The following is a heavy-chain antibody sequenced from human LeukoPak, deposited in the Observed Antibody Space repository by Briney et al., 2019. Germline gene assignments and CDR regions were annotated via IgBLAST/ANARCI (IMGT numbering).Heavy chain of an antibody. D-gene: IGHD3-10*01. CDR3: ARDYYGSGSYSDFDY. J-gene: IGHJ4*02. Sequence: GGSLRLSCAASGFTFSNYAMSWVRQAPGKGLEWVSAISGSGGRIYYADSVKGRFTISRDNSKNTVYLQMNSLRAEDTAVYYCARDYYGSGSYSDFDYWGQGTLVTVSS. V-gene: IGHV3-23*01. CDR2: ISGSGGRI. CDR1: GFTFSNYA.